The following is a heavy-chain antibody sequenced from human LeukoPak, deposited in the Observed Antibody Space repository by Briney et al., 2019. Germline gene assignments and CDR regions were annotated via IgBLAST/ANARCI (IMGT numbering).Heavy chain of an antibody. D-gene: IGHD5-24*01. CDR2: IGISSGNT. Sequence: GGSLRLSGAASGLTFSAYSMNWVRQAQGKGLEWISYIGISSGNTKYADSVKGRFTISGDKAKNSLYLQMNSLRVEDTAVYYCARDYKYAFDNWGQGTLVTVSS. V-gene: IGHV3-48*01. CDR1: GLTFSAYS. J-gene: IGHJ4*02. CDR3: ARDYKYAFDN.